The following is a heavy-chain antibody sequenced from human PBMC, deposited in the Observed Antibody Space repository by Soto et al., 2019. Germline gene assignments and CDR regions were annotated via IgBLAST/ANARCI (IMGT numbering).Heavy chain of an antibody. D-gene: IGHD3-22*01. CDR2: IYDSGNT. Sequence: SQTRSLTWTLSGGSLSSGGSYWSWLRQHPGKGLEWIAYIYDSGNTYYNPSLESRVTTSVDTSKNMLFLKLSSVDAADKSFYYYARSRCGSSGYYLYYFDFWGQGTMVTVSS. CDR3: ARSRCGSSGYYLYYFDF. CDR1: GGSLSSGGSY. V-gene: IGHV4-31*02. J-gene: IGHJ4*02.